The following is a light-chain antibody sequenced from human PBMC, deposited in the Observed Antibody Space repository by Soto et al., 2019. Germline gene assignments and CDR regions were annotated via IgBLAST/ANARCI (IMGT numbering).Light chain of an antibody. CDR1: HSVSSSY. Sequence: EIVLTQSPGTLSLSPGQRATLSCRASHSVSSSYLAWYQQKPGQAPRLLIYGASSRATGIPDRFSGSESGTDFTLTISRLEPEDFAVYYCQQYGSSPMYTFGQGTKLEMK. J-gene: IGKJ2*01. CDR2: GAS. CDR3: QQYGSSPMYT. V-gene: IGKV3-20*01.